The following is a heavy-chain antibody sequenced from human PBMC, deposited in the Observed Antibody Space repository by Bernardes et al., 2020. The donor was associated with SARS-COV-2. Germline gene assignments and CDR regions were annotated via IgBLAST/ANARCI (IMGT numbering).Heavy chain of an antibody. D-gene: IGHD3-10*02. J-gene: IGHJ2*01. CDR3: ARRTVGGMSGGYFDL. CDR1: GDSISGSLYF. V-gene: IGHV4-39*01. Sequence: SETLSLTCTVSGDSISGSLYFWGWIRRPPGKGLEWIGSIYYSGSTYYNPSLKSRVTLSVDTSKNQFSLKMTSVTAADTAIYYCARRTVGGMSGGYFDLWGRGTLLTVSS. CDR2: IYYSGST.